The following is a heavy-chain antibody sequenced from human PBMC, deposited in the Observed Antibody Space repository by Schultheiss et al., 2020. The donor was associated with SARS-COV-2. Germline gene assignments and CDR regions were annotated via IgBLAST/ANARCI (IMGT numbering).Heavy chain of an antibody. D-gene: IGHD3-10*01. CDR2: IKQDGSEK. Sequence: GGSLRLSCPASGFTFSSYEMNWVRQAPGKGLEWVANIKQDGSEKYYVDSVKGRFTISRDTSKNTLYLQMNSLRAEDTAVYYCARGAMVRGVAFDYWGQGTLVTVSS. V-gene: IGHV3-7*03. J-gene: IGHJ4*02. CDR1: GFTFSSYE. CDR3: ARGAMVRGVAFDY.